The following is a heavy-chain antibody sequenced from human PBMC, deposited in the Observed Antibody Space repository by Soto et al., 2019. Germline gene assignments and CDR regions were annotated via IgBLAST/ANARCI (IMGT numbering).Heavy chain of an antibody. V-gene: IGHV1-3*01. CDR3: ARDPYSNSQYYYHMDV. D-gene: IGHD4-4*01. CDR2: INAGNDNT. CDR1: GYTFTTHG. J-gene: IGHJ6*03. Sequence: ASVKVSCKASGYTFTTHGIHWVRQAPGQKFEWMGWINAGNDNTKYSQKFQGRVIITRDTSANTAYMELSSLRSEDTAVYYCARDPYSNSQYYYHMDVWGKGTTVTVSS.